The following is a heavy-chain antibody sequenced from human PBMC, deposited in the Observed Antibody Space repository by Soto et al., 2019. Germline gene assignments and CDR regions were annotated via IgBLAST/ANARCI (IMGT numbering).Heavy chain of an antibody. V-gene: IGHV3-64D*06. CDR2: ISSNGGST. J-gene: IGHJ6*02. Sequence: PGGSLRLSCSASGFTFSSYAMHWVRQAPGKGLEYVSAISSNGGSTYYADSVKGRFTISRDNSKNTLYLQMSSLRAEDTAVYYCVKGGYYYGYSNYGPSGYYYYGMDVWGQGTTVTVSS. CDR3: VKGGYYYGYSNYGPSGYYYYGMDV. D-gene: IGHD4-4*01. CDR1: GFTFSSYA.